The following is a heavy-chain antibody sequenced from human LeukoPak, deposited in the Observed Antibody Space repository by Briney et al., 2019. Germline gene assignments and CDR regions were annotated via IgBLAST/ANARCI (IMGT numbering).Heavy chain of an antibody. D-gene: IGHD2-2*01. CDR1: GFTFSDFS. V-gene: IGHV3-30*18. CDR2: TSFDGRDE. CDR3: AKATTELYCSSTSCYSRKSAYYYFDY. J-gene: IGHJ4*02. Sequence: PGGSLRLSCAASGFTFSDFSMHWVRQAPGKGLQWVAVTSFDGRDEFYTDSVKGRFTISRDNAKNSLYLQMNSLRAEDTALYYCAKATTELYCSSTSCYSRKSAYYYFDYWGQGTLVTVSS.